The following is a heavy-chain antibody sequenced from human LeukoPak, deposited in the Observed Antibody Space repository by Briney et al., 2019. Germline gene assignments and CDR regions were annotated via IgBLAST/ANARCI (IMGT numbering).Heavy chain of an antibody. Sequence: PSETLSLTCTVSGGSISSSSYYWGWIRQPPGKGLEWIGSIYYSGSTYYNPSLKSRVTISVDTSKNQFSLKLSSVTAADTAVYYCAREGSSSSASVLDYWGQGTLVTVSS. CDR1: GGSISSSSYY. CDR3: AREGSSSSASVLDY. J-gene: IGHJ4*02. V-gene: IGHV4-39*07. D-gene: IGHD6-6*01. CDR2: IYYSGST.